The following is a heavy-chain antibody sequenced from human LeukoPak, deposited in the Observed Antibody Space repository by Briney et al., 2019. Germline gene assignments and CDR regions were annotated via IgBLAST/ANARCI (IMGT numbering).Heavy chain of an antibody. CDR3: ARDLSNGGSFDY. CDR1: GFTFTTYS. Sequence: PGGSLRLSCAASGFTFTTYSTHWVRQTPGKGLEWVAVISYDGNNKFYEDSLKGRFTISRDNSKNTLYLEMNSLRAEDTAVYYCARDLSNGGSFDYWGQGTLVTVSS. V-gene: IGHV3-30-3*01. J-gene: IGHJ4*02. CDR2: ISYDGNNK. D-gene: IGHD6-19*01.